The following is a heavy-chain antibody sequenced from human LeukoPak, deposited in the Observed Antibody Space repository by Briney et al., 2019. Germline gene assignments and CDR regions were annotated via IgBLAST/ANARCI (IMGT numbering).Heavy chain of an antibody. CDR2: IYYSGST. D-gene: IGHD3-10*01. CDR3: ASGGGDYYGSGSLGD. Sequence: SQTLSLTCTVSGGSINSGDYYWSWIRQPPGKGLEWIGYIYYSGSTYYNPSLKSRVTISVDTSKNQFSLRLSSVTAADTAVYYCASGGGDYYGSGSLGDWGQGTLVTVSS. J-gene: IGHJ4*02. CDR1: GGSINSGDYY. V-gene: IGHV4-30-4*01.